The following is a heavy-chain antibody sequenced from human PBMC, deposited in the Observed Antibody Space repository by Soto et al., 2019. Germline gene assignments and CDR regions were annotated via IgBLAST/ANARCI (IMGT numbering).Heavy chain of an antibody. CDR2: ISAYNGNT. V-gene: IGHV1-18*01. J-gene: IGHJ6*02. Sequence: ASVKVSCKASGYTFTSYGISWVRQAPGQGLEWMGWISAYNGNTNYAQKLQGRVTMTTDTSTSTAYVELRSLRSDDTAVYYCARDYDFWSGYPIYYYGMDVWGQGTTVTVSS. CDR1: GYTFTSYG. CDR3: ARDYDFWSGYPIYYYGMDV. D-gene: IGHD3-3*01.